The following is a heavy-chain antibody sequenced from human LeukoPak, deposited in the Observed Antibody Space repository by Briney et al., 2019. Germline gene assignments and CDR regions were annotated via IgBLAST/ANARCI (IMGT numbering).Heavy chain of an antibody. CDR1: GLTFSSHW. J-gene: IGHJ4*02. CDR2: IKQDGSDT. CDR3: ATHSYALFHH. Sequence: PGGSLRLSCVVSGLTFSSHWMSWVRQAPGKGLEWVGNIKQDGSDTYHADSVKGRFTISRDNAKNSLYLQMNTLRVEDTAVYYCATHSYALFHHWGQGTLVTVSS. D-gene: IGHD2-2*01. V-gene: IGHV3-7*03.